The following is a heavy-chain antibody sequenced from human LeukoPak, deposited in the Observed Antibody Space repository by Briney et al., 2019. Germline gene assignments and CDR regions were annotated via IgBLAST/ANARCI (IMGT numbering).Heavy chain of an antibody. V-gene: IGHV1-3*01. CDR2: INAGNGNT. Sequence: ASVTVSCKASGYTFTSYDMHWVRQAPGQRLEWMGRINAGNGNTKYSQKFQGRVTITRDTSASTAYMELSSLRSEDTAVYYCARDSGDYYGSGSRFDPWGQGTLVTVSS. D-gene: IGHD3-10*01. CDR1: GYTFTSYD. CDR3: ARDSGDYYGSGSRFDP. J-gene: IGHJ5*02.